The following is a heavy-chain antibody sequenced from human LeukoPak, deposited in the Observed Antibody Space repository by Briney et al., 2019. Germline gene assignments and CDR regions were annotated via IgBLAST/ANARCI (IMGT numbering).Heavy chain of an antibody. CDR2: INHSGST. Sequence: SETLSLTCAVYGGSFSGYYWSWIRQPPGKGLEWIGEINHSGSTNYNPSLKSRVTISVDTSKNQFSLKLSSVTAADTAVYYCARDRYYYDSSRSNWYFDLWGRGTLVTVSS. CDR1: GGSFSGYY. CDR3: ARDRYYYDSSRSNWYFDL. V-gene: IGHV4-34*01. J-gene: IGHJ2*01. D-gene: IGHD3-22*01.